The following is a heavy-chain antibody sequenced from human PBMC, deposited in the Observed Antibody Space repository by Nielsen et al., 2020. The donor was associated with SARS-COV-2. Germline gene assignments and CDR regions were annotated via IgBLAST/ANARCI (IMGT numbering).Heavy chain of an antibody. CDR2: IYHTGST. V-gene: IGHV4-31*03. J-gene: IGHJ2*01. CDR1: GGSIKTASYY. Sequence: SETLSLTCTVSGGSIKTASYYWSWIRQHPGWGLEWVGYIYHTGSTYYNAALESRVTISADMSKNQFSLKLSSVTAADTAVYYCARGDSSGWYGAWYFDLWGRGTLVTVSS. D-gene: IGHD6-19*01. CDR3: ARGDSSGWYGAWYFDL.